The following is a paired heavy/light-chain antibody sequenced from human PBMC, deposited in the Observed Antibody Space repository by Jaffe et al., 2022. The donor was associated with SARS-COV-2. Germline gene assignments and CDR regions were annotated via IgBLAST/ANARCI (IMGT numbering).Light chain of an antibody. CDR2: TTN. Sequence: QIVVTQEPSFSVSPGGTVTLTCGLSSGSVSTSSYPSWYQQTPGQAPRTLIYTTNTRSSGVPDRFSGSILGNKAALTIAGAQADDESDYYCLLYIGSGIWVFGGGTKLTVL. V-gene: IGLV8-61*01. CDR1: SGSVSTSSY. CDR3: LLYIGSGIWV. J-gene: IGLJ3*02.
Heavy chain of an antibody. CDR3: VKDKVGYIAVAGTAFRGMDV. J-gene: IGHJ6*02. V-gene: IGHV3-30*18. CDR1: GFTFSNHG. D-gene: IGHD6-19*01. Sequence: QVQLVESGGGVVQPGRSLRLSCAASGFTFSNHGMHWVRQAPGKGLEWVAVISYDGNNKYYADSVKGRFTISRDNFKNTMYLQMNSLRGEDTAVYYCVKDKVGYIAVAGTAFRGMDVWGQGTTVTVSS. CDR2: ISYDGNNK.